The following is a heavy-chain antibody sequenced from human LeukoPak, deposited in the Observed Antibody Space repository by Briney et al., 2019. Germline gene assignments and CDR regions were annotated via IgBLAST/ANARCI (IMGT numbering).Heavy chain of an antibody. D-gene: IGHD6-13*01. CDR2: ISSTSTYI. CDR1: GFTFNSYS. Sequence: PGGSLRLSCAASGFTFNSYSMNWVRQAPGKGLEWVSSISSTSTYIYYADSVKGRFTISRDNAKNSLFLQMNSLRAEDTAVYYCARDASSSWYRVSDYYYMDVWGKGTTVTVSS. CDR3: ARDASSSWYRVSDYYYMDV. J-gene: IGHJ6*03. V-gene: IGHV3-21*01.